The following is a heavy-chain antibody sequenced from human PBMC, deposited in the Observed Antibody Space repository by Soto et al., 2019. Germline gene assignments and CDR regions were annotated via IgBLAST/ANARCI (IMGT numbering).Heavy chain of an antibody. V-gene: IGHV3-23*01. CDR1: GFIFNNYA. J-gene: IGHJ4*02. CDR3: AKYVSYGSGTASTLGFFDY. CDR2: ISGSGARI. Sequence: DVQLLESGGGLVQPGGSLRLSCVASGFIFNNYAMSWVRQAPGKGLQWVAGISGSGARIHYSTSVEGRFTISRDNSTSTLSLHMNGLRVDDSAVYYCAKYVSYGSGTASTLGFFDYWGQGTLVIVSA. D-gene: IGHD3-10*01.